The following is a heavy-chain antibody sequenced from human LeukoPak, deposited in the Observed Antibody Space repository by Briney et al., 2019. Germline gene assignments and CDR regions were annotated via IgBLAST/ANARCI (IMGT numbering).Heavy chain of an antibody. D-gene: IGHD4-17*01. Sequence: AGSLRLSCAASGFTFNNYAMSWVRQPPGKGLEWVSAVNGDGDSTYYADSVKGRFTVSRDNSKNTLSLQMNSLRAEDTAIYYCAKPLYMTTVPRGGFDSWGQGALVTVSS. V-gene: IGHV3-23*01. J-gene: IGHJ4*02. CDR2: VNGDGDST. CDR1: GFTFNNYA. CDR3: AKPLYMTTVPRGGFDS.